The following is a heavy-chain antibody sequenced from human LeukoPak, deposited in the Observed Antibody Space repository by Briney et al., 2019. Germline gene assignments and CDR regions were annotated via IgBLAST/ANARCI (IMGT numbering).Heavy chain of an antibody. J-gene: IGHJ6*03. D-gene: IGHD5-18*01. CDR1: GYTFTSYD. CDR3: ARGRVLWILVDYYMDV. CDR2: VNPNSGNT. V-gene: IGHV1-8*01. Sequence: GASVKVSCKASGYTFTSYDINWVRQATGQGLEWMGWVNPNSGNTGHAQKFQGRVTMTRNTSISTAYMELSSLRSEDTAVYYCARGRVLWILVDYYMDVWGKGTTVTISS.